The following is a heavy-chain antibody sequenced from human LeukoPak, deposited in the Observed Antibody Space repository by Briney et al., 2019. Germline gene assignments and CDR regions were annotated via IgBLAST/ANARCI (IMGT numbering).Heavy chain of an antibody. Sequence: WGSLRLSCAASGFTFSSYGMSWVRQAPGKGLEWVSAISGSGGSTYYADSVKGRFTISRDNSKNSLYLQMNSLRAEDTALYYCAKDIYSGYGFDYWGQGTLVTVSS. CDR3: AKDIYSGYGFDY. V-gene: IGHV3-23*01. D-gene: IGHD5-12*01. CDR1: GFTFSSYG. CDR2: ISGSGGST. J-gene: IGHJ4*02.